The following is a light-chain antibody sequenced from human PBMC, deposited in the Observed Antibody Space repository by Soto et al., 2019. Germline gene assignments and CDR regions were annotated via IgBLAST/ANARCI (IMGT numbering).Light chain of an antibody. CDR1: QSVSDN. CDR2: GAS. V-gene: IGKV3-15*01. CDR3: QQYNNWPPWT. Sequence: EIVMTQSPATLSVSPGERATLSCKASQSVSDNLAWYQQKPGQAPRLLIYGASTRATGIPARFSGSGSGTEFTLTISSLQSEDFAVYYCQQYNNWPPWTFGQGTKVEIK. J-gene: IGKJ1*01.